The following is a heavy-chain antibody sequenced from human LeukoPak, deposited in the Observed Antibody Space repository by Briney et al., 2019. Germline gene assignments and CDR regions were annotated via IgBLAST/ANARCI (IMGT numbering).Heavy chain of an antibody. CDR1: GFTFSSYS. J-gene: IGHJ4*02. CDR2: IRSSSSYI. V-gene: IGHV3-21*01. D-gene: IGHD6-19*01. Sequence: GGCLRLSCVASGFTFSSYSMNWVRPAAGGGLEWVSSIRSSSSYIYYADSLKGRFTISRHNAKNSLYLQMNSLRAEDTAVYYCARGDVAVAGLGGDSWGQGTLVTVSS. CDR3: ARGDVAVAGLGGDS.